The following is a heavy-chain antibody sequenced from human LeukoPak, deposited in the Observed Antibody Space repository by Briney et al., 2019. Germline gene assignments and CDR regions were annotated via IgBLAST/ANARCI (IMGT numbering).Heavy chain of an antibody. CDR3: AKAGYYASGTYYPLYYFDY. CDR2: ISSNGGST. Sequence: GGSLRLSCSASGFTFSSYAMHWVRQAPGKGLEYVSAISSNGGSTYYADSVKGRFTISRDNSKNTLYLQMNSLRAEDTAVYYCAKAGYYASGTYYPLYYFDYWGQGTLVTVSS. V-gene: IGHV3-64*04. D-gene: IGHD3-10*01. CDR1: GFTFSSYA. J-gene: IGHJ4*02.